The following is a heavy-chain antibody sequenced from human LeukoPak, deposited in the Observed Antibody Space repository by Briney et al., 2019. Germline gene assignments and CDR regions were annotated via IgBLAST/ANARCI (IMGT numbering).Heavy chain of an antibody. V-gene: IGHV3-74*01. D-gene: IGHD5-24*01. J-gene: IGHJ6*03. Sequence: GGSLRLSCAASGFTFSSYWMHWVRQAPGKGLVWVSRIKSDGSSTSYADSVKGRFTISRDNAKNTLYLQMNSLRAEDTAVYYCARYRRWLQLPYYYYYYMDVWGKGTTVTVSS. CDR1: GFTFSSYW. CDR2: IKSDGSST. CDR3: ARYRRWLQLPYYYYYYMDV.